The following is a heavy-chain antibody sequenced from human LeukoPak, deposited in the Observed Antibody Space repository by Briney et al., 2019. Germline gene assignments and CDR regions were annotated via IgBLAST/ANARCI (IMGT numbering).Heavy chain of an antibody. CDR2: IYTSGSP. CDR1: GGFITSYS. CDR3: ARVLRSGSHRWFDP. V-gene: IGHV4-4*09. J-gene: IGHJ5*02. D-gene: IGHD1-26*01. Sequence: PETLSLTCSVSGGFITSYSWSWIRQPPGKRLECIGSIYTSGSPNYNPSLESRVTISLDTSKNQFSLKLTSVTAADTAVYYCARVLRSGSHRWFDPWGQGTLVTVSS.